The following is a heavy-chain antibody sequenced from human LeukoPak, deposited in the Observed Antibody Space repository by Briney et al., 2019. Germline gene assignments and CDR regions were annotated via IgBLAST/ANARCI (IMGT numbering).Heavy chain of an antibody. CDR1: GFPFVGHW. J-gene: IGHJ4*02. CDR2: INQDGSVK. Sequence: GGSLRLSCGASGFPFVGHWMSWVRQAPGRGLEWVANINQDGSVKHYVDSVKGRFTISRDNAKNSLFLQMDSLRAEDTAVYYCARVDVQAAGYWDYWGQGTLVTVSS. V-gene: IGHV3-7*04. CDR3: ARVDVQAAGYWDY. D-gene: IGHD2-2*03.